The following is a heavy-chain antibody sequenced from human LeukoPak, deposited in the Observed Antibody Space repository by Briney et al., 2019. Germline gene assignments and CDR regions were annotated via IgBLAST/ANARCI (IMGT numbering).Heavy chain of an antibody. J-gene: IGHJ4*02. CDR3: AKDQGLRQTGGRDY. V-gene: IGHV3-30*18. CDR2: ISYDGSNK. D-gene: IGHD4-17*01. Sequence: HPGGSLRLSCAASGFTFSSYGMHWVRQAPGKGLEWVAVISYDGSNKYYADSVKGRFTISRDNSKNTLYLQMNSLRAEDTAVYYCAKDQGLRQTGGRDYWGQGTLVTVSS. CDR1: GFTFSSYG.